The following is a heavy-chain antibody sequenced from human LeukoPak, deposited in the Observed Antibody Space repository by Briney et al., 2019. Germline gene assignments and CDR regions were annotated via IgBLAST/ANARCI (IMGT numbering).Heavy chain of an antibody. Sequence: PGGSLRLSCAASGFTFDGYAMHWVRQAPGKGLEWVSGISWNSGSIGNADSVKGRFTISRDNAKNSLYLQMNSLRAEDTALYYCAKDMSYGGNSAIDYWGQGTLVTVSS. D-gene: IGHD4-23*01. J-gene: IGHJ4*02. CDR1: GFTFDGYA. CDR3: AKDMSYGGNSAIDY. CDR2: ISWNSGSI. V-gene: IGHV3-9*01.